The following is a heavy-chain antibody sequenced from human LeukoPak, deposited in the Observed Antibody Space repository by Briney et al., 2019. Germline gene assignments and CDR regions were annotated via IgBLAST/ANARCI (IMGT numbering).Heavy chain of an antibody. D-gene: IGHD3-10*01. Sequence: GGSLRLSCAASGFTFGRYSMNWVRQAPGKGLEWLSSITSSSSYIYYADSVKGRFTISRDNAKNSLYLQMNSLRAEDTAVYYCARDLEVRGVITDDYWGQGTLVTVSS. CDR3: ARDLEVRGVITDDY. CDR2: ITSSSSYI. J-gene: IGHJ4*02. V-gene: IGHV3-21*01. CDR1: GFTFGRYS.